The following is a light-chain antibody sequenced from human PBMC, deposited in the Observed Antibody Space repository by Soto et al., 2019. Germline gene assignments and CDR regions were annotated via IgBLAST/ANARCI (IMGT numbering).Light chain of an antibody. CDR3: QQYTAWPLT. CDR2: GIS. CDR1: QSVTSNY. J-gene: IGKJ1*01. V-gene: IGKV3-20*01. Sequence: EVVMTQSPATLSVSPGEVAALWCIASQSVTSNYLAWYQQKPGKAPRLLIHGISNRATGVPDRFSGSGSGTDFTLTISRLEPEDFAVYYCQQYTAWPLTFGQGTKVDIK.